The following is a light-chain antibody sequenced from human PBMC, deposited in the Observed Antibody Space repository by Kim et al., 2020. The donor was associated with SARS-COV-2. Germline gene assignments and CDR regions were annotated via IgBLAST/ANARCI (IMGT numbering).Light chain of an antibody. CDR2: AAS. CDR1: QSISSH. J-gene: IGKJ3*01. V-gene: IGKV1-39*01. Sequence: DIQMTQPPSSLSASVGDRVTITCRTTQSISSHLNWYQQKPGRAPKLLISAASTLQGGVPSRFSGSGSETDFTLTISSLQPEDFASSFCLQSYIPPFTFGPGTKVDIK. CDR3: LQSYIPPFT.